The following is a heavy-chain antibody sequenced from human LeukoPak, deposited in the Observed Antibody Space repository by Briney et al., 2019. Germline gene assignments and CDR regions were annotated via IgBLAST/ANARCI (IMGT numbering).Heavy chain of an antibody. CDR3: ASQYSSGWYGGGFDY. CDR2: INTNTGNP. J-gene: IGHJ4*02. CDR1: GYTFTGYY. V-gene: IGHV7-4-1*02. Sequence: ASVKVSCKASGYTFTGYYMHWVRQAPGQGLEWMGWINTNTGNPTYAQGFTGRFVFSLDTSVSTAYLQISSLKAEDTAVYYCASQYSSGWYGGGFDYWGQGTLVTVSS. D-gene: IGHD6-19*01.